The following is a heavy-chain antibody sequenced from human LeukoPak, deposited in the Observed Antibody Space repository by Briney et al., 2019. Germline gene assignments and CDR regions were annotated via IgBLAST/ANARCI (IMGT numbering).Heavy chain of an antibody. D-gene: IGHD3-3*01. Sequence: GASVKVSCKASGYTFTSYGISWVRQAPGQGLEWMGWISAYNGNTNYAQKLQGRVTMTTDTSTSTAYMELRSLRSDDTAVYYCARDSKYRTIFGVVKRGGDYWGQGTLVTVSS. J-gene: IGHJ4*02. V-gene: IGHV1-18*01. CDR1: GYTFTSYG. CDR2: ISAYNGNT. CDR3: ARDSKYRTIFGVVKRGGDY.